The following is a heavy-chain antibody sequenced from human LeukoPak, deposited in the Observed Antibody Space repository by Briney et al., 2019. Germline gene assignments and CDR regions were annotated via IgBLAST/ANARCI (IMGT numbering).Heavy chain of an antibody. D-gene: IGHD5-18*01. J-gene: IGHJ4*02. CDR2: IYYSGST. CDR1: GGSISGSSRY. CDR3: ASGIQLWKIDY. Sequence: SETLSLTCTVSGGSISGSSRYWGWIRQPPGKGLEFIGSIYYSGSTYYNPSLKSRVTMSVDTSKNQFSLKLSSVTAADTAVYYCASGIQLWKIDYWGQGTLVTVSS. V-gene: IGHV4-39*07.